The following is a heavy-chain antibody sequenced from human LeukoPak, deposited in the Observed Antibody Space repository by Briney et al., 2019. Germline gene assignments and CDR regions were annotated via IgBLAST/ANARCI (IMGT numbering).Heavy chain of an antibody. CDR2: INWNGGST. Sequence: PGGSLRLSCEVSGFNFDDYGMNWVRQPPGKGLEWISDINWNGGSTSYAASVRGRFTVSRDNAKNLLYLQMTSLRVEDTALYYCARRKDFADFGSAYYPLDHWVQGTLVTVS. D-gene: IGHD3-3*01. J-gene: IGHJ5*02. V-gene: IGHV3-20*04. CDR3: ARRKDFADFGSAYYPLDH. CDR1: GFNFDDYG.